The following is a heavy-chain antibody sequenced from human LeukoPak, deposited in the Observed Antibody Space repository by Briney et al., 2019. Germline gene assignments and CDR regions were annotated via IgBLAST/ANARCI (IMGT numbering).Heavy chain of an antibody. CDR2: IRYDGSNK. D-gene: IGHD3-22*01. CDR1: GFTFSSYG. J-gene: IGHJ4*02. V-gene: IGHV3-30*02. Sequence: GGSLRLSCAASGFTFSSYGMHWVRQAPGKGLEWVAFIRYDGSNKYYADSVKGRFTISRDNSKNTLYLQMNSLRVEDTALYYCATLDYYDRSPRILDYWGQGTLVTVSS. CDR3: ATLDYYDRSPRILDY.